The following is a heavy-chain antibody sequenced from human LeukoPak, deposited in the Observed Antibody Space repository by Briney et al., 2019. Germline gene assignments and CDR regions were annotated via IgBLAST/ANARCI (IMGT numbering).Heavy chain of an antibody. CDR2: INPNSGGT. CDR1: GYTFTGYY. D-gene: IGHD6-13*01. Sequence: ASVKVSCKASGYTFTGYYMHWVRQAPGQGLEWMGWINPNSGGTNYAQKFQGRVTMTRDTSISTAYMELSRLRSDDTAVYYCARDTRRIAAEFDPWGQGTLVTVSS. J-gene: IGHJ5*02. CDR3: ARDTRRIAAEFDP. V-gene: IGHV1-2*02.